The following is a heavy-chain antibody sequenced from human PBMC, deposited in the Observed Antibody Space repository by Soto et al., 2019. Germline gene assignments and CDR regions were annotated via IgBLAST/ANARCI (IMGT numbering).Heavy chain of an antibody. CDR2: TYYRSKWYN. CDR1: GDGVSSNSAA. CDR3: ARDRYSSGFSYYYYGMDV. J-gene: IGHJ6*02. Sequence: SQTLSLTCAISGDGVSSNSAAWNWIRQSPSRGLEWLGRTYYRSKWYNDYAVSVKSRITINPDTSKNQFSLQLNSVTPEDTAVYYCARDRYSSGFSYYYYGMDVWGQGTTVTVSS. D-gene: IGHD6-19*01. V-gene: IGHV6-1*01.